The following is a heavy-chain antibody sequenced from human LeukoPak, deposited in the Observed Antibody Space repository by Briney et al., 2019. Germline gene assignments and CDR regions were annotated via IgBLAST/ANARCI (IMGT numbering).Heavy chain of an antibody. D-gene: IGHD3-16*01. CDR1: GFTFSSYG. V-gene: IGHV3-30*02. J-gene: IGHJ4*02. CDR3: ARVRWGGLYYFDY. Sequence: GGSLRLSCAASGFTFSSYGMHWVRQAPGKGLEWVAFIRYDGSNKYYADSVKGRFTISRDNAKNTLYLQMNSLRAEDTAVYYCARVRWGGLYYFDYWGQGTLVTVSS. CDR2: IRYDGSNK.